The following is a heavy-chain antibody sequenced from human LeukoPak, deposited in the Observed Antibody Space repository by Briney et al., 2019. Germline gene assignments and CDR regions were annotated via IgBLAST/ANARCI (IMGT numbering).Heavy chain of an antibody. Sequence: ASLKVSCKASGITFTSSAMQWVRHARGQRLEWIVWIVVGSGNTNYAQKFQERVTITRDMSTSTAYMELSSLRSEDTAVYYCAADYYDSSGYYQDYWGQGTLVTVSS. J-gene: IGHJ4*02. CDR2: IVVGSGNT. CDR1: GITFTSSA. CDR3: AADYYDSSGYYQDY. D-gene: IGHD3-22*01. V-gene: IGHV1-58*02.